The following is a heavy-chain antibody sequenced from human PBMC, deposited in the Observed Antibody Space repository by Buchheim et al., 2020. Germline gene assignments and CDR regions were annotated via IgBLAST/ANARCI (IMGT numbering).Heavy chain of an antibody. CDR2: ISYDGSNK. Sequence: QVQLVESGGGVVQPGRSLRLSCAASGFTFSSYAMHWVRQAPGKGLEWVAVISYDGSNKYYADSVKGRFTISRDNYKNNVNLQMNSLRAEDTAVYYCARDGGSYFDYWGQGTL. CDR1: GFTFSSYA. V-gene: IGHV3-30*04. J-gene: IGHJ4*02. CDR3: ARDGGSYFDY. D-gene: IGHD1-26*01.